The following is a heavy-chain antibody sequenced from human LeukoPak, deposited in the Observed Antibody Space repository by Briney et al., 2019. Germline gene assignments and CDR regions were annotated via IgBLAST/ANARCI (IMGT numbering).Heavy chain of an antibody. CDR2: IYYSGST. CDR3: ARASRSITMVRGVITFDY. CDR1: GGSISSGDYY. V-gene: IGHV4-30-4*01. J-gene: IGHJ4*02. Sequence: PSETLSLTCTVSGGSISSGDYYWSWLRQPPGKGLEWIGYIYYSGSTYYNPSLKSRVTISVDTSKNQFSLKLSSVTAADTAVYYCARASRSITMVRGVITFDYWGQGTLVTVSS. D-gene: IGHD3-10*01.